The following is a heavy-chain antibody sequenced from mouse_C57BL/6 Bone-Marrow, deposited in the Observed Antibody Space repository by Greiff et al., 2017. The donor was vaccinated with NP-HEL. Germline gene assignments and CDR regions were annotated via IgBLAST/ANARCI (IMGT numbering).Heavy chain of an antibody. V-gene: IGHV5-17*01. CDR3: ARRTTAY. CDR1: GFTFSDYG. J-gene: IGHJ4*01. Sequence: DVHLVESGGGLVKPGGSLKLSCAASGFTFSDYGMHWVRQAPEKGLEWVAYISSGSSTIYYADTVKGRFTISRDNAKNTLFLPMTSLRSEDTAMYYCARRTTAYWGQGTSVTVSS. CDR2: ISSGSSTI.